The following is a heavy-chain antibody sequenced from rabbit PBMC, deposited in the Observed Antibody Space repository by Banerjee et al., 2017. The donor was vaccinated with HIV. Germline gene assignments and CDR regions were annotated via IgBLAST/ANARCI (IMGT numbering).Heavy chain of an antibody. D-gene: IGHD8-1*01. CDR2: IDPIFHIT. CDR3: ARDGAGSSYFNL. Sequence: QEQLKETGGGLVQPGGSLTLSCKASGFDFSSYGVSWVRQAPGKGLEWIGYIDPIFHITTYANWVNGRFSISRENTQNTLYLQLNSLTAADTATYFCARDGAGSSYFNLWGPGTLVTVS. J-gene: IGHJ4*01. V-gene: IGHV1S47*01. CDR1: GFDFSSYG.